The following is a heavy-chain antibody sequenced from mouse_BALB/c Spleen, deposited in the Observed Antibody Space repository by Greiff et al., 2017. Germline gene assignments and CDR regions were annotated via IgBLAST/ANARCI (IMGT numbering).Heavy chain of an antibody. CDR1: GFTFSSYG. V-gene: IGHV5-6-3*01. J-gene: IGHJ4*01. CDR3: ARDELLVYAMDY. Sequence: EVKLVESGGGLVQPGGSLKLSCAASGFTFSSYGLSWVRQTPDKRLELVATINSNGGSTYYPDSVKGRFTISRDNAKNTLYLQMSSLKSEDTAMYYCARDELLVYAMDYWGQGTSVTVSA. D-gene: IGHD2-12*01. CDR2: INSNGGST.